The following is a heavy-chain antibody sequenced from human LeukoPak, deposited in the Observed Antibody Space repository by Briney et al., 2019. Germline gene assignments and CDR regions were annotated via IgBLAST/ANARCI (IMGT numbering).Heavy chain of an antibody. Sequence: PSQTLSLTCAVSGGSISSGGYSWSWIRQPPGKGLEWIGYIYHSGSTYYNPSLKSRVTISVDTSKNQFSLKLSSVTAADTAVYYCARERVVPAAIRGYYYYYGMDVWGQGTTVTVSS. CDR3: ARERVVPAAIRGYYYYYGMDV. J-gene: IGHJ6*02. CDR2: IYHSGST. V-gene: IGHV4-30-2*01. D-gene: IGHD2-2*02. CDR1: GGSISSGGYS.